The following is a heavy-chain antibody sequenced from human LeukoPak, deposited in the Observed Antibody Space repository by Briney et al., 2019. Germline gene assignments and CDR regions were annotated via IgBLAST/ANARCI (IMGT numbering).Heavy chain of an antibody. CDR1: GGSISSSSYS. CDR3: ARRPHDYGDWGRLDP. D-gene: IGHD4-17*01. CDR2: IYYSGST. Sequence: KPSETLSLTCTVSGGSISSSSYSWGWIRQPPGKGLEWIGSIYYSGSTYYNPSLKSRVTISVDTSKNQFSLKLSSVTAADTAVYYCARRPHDYGDWGRLDPWGQGTLVTVSS. J-gene: IGHJ5*02. V-gene: IGHV4-39*01.